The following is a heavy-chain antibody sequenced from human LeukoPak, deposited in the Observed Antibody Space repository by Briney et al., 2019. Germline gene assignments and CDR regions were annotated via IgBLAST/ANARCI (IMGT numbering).Heavy chain of an antibody. Sequence: SVKVPCKGSGGTFRSYAISWVRQAPGQGLEWMGGIITIIGTAKYAQKFQGRVTITTDESTSTAYMELSSLRSEDTGVYYCARDLGVAARPDYYYYMDVWGKGTTVIVSS. CDR1: GGTFRSYA. D-gene: IGHD6-6*01. J-gene: IGHJ6*03. V-gene: IGHV1-69*05. CDR2: IITIIGTA. CDR3: ARDLGVAARPDYYYYMDV.